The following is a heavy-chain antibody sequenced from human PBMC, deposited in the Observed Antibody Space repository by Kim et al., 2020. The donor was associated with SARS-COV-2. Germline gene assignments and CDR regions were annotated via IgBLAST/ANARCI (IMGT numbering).Heavy chain of an antibody. Sequence: GGSLRLSCAASGFTFSSYAMSWVRQAPGKGLEWVSAISGSGGSTYYADSVKGRFTISRDNSKNTLYLQMNSLRAEDTAVYYCATREHSSGWYRSINVAFDIWGPGAMVTVSS. D-gene: IGHD6-19*01. CDR2: ISGSGGST. CDR1: GFTFSSYA. V-gene: IGHV3-23*01. CDR3: ATREHSSGWYRSINVAFDI. J-gene: IGHJ3*02.